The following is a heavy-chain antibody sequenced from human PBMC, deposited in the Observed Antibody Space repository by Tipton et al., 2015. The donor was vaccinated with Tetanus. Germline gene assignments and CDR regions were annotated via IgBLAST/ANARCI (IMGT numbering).Heavy chain of an antibody. Sequence: QLVQSGGGLVKPGGSLRLSCGAPGFTFSSHSMTWVRQAPGKGLEWVSSINSISSYMNYADSVKGRFTISRDNSENTLFLQMDSLRAEDTARYYCAKLRAIQSIAVVVTVQQFDPWGRGTLVTVSS. CDR1: GFTFSSHS. J-gene: IGHJ5*02. CDR2: INSISSYM. CDR3: AKLRAIQSIAVVVTVQQFDP. V-gene: IGHV3-21*04. D-gene: IGHD2-15*01.